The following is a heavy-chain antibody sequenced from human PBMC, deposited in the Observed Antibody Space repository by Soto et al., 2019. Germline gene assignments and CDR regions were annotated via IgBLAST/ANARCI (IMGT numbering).Heavy chain of an antibody. Sequence: QGQLVESGGGVVQPGRSLRRSCAASGFTFSTYGMHWIRQAPDKGLEWVAIIWSDGSHKYYADSMKGRFTISRDNSKNTLYLQMDSLRAEDTAVYYCARDRVVINPSYYFDYWGQGTLVTVSS. D-gene: IGHD3-3*01. J-gene: IGHJ4*02. CDR1: GFTFSTYG. CDR2: IWSDGSHK. V-gene: IGHV3-33*01. CDR3: ARDRVVINPSYYFDY.